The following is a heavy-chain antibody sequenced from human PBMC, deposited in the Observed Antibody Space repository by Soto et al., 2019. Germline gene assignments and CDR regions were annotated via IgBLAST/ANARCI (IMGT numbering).Heavy chain of an antibody. J-gene: IGHJ5*02. CDR3: ARDPSAMAKPYNWFDP. CDR1: GGSISSYY. V-gene: IGHV4-59*01. Sequence: PSETLSLTCTVSGGSISSYYWSWIRQPPGKGLEWIGYIYYSGSTNYNPSLKSRVTISVDTSKNQFSLKLSSVTAADTAVYYCARDPSAMAKPYNWFDPWGQGTLVTVSS. CDR2: IYYSGST. D-gene: IGHD5-18*01.